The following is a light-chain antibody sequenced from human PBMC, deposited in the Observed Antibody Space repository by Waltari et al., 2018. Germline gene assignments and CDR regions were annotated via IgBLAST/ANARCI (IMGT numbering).Light chain of an antibody. Sequence: SYELTQPPSVSVSLGQMARITCSGEALPKKYAYWYQQKPGQFPVLVIYKDSERPSWLPERFSGSSSGTIVTLTISGVQAEDEADYYCLSADSSGTNWVFGGGTKLTVL. V-gene: IGLV3-16*01. CDR3: LSADSSGTNWV. J-gene: IGLJ3*02. CDR2: KDS. CDR1: ALPKKY.